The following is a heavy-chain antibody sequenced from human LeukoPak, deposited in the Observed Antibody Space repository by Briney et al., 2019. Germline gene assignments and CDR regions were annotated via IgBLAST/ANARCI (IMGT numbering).Heavy chain of an antibody. V-gene: IGHV4-34*01. CDR3: ARELELRY. CDR2: MNQRGSM. Sequence: GSLRLSCAASGFTFSSYAMSWVRQSPGKGLEWIGEMNQRGSMNYNPSLKSRVTISVDRSKNQFSLKLSSVTAADTAVYYCARELELRYWGQGTLVTVSS. J-gene: IGHJ4*02. CDR1: GFTFSSYA. D-gene: IGHD1-7*01.